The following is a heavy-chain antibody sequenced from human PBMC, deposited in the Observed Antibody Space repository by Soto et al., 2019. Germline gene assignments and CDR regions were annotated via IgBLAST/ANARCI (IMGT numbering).Heavy chain of an antibody. D-gene: IGHD2-15*01. CDR2: IWYDGSNK. CDR1: GFTFSSYG. J-gene: IGHJ4*02. CDR3: ARDYIGRLHYYFDY. Sequence: GGSLRLSCAASGFTFSSYGMHWVRQAPGKGLEWVAVIWYDGSNKYYADSVKGRFTISRDNSKNTLYLQMNSLRAEDTAVYYCARDYIGRLHYYFDYWGQGTLVTVSS. V-gene: IGHV3-33*01.